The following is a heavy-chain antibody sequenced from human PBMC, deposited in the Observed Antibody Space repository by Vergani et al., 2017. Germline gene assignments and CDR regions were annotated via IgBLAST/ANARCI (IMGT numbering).Heavy chain of an antibody. J-gene: IGHJ5*02. CDR2: ISGSGGST. CDR3: AKDYRGKMATNNWFDP. V-gene: IGHV3-23*01. CDR1: GFTFSSYA. Sequence: EVQLLESGGGLVQPGGSLRLSCAASGFTFSSYAMSWVRQAPGKGLEWVSAISGSGGSTYYADSVKGRFTISRGNSKNTLYLQMNSLRAEDTAVYYCAKDYRGKMATNNWFDPWGQGTLVTVSS. D-gene: IGHD5-24*01.